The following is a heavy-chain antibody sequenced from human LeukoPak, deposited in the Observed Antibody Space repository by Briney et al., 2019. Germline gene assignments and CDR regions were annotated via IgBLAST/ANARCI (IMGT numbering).Heavy chain of an antibody. V-gene: IGHV3-7*02. CDR1: GFNFRDFW. J-gene: IGHJ4*02. CDR3: ARFGYSGWNLES. D-gene: IGHD6-19*01. Sequence: PGGSLRLSCAASGFNFRDFWMTWVRQAPGIGLEWVANINQGGGVRYYVDSVKGRFTISRDDTESSLYLQMNSLRDEDTAVYYCARFGYSGWNLESWGQGTLVTVSS. CDR2: INQGGGVR.